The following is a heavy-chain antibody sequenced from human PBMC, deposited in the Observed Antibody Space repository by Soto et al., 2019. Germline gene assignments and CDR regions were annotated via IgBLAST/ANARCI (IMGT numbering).Heavy chain of an antibody. D-gene: IGHD3-10*01. CDR3: SRKGITMVRGVIIMRNWFDP. J-gene: IGHJ5*02. V-gene: IGHV4-39*01. CDR2: IYYSGKT. CDR1: GGSISSSSYY. Sequence: SETLSLTCTVSGGSISSSSYYWGWIRQPPGKGLEWIGSIYYSGKTYYNPSLKSRVTISVDTSRNQFSLKLSSVTAADTTVYYFSRKGITMVRGVIIMRNWFDPWGQGTLVTVSS.